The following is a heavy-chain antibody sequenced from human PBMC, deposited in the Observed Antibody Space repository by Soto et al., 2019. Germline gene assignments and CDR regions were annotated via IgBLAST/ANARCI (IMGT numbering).Heavy chain of an antibody. V-gene: IGHV4-39*01. CDR1: GGSVNSTYYN. CDR3: GRLVIDDTPHREVDF. Sequence: SETLSLTCTVSGGSVNSTYYNWGWIRQPPGKGLEWIGSIYNSASTYYNPSLKSRVTISVDTSRNQFSLNLNSVTAEDTAMYYCGRLVIDDTPHREVDFWGQGTLVTVS. J-gene: IGHJ4*02. D-gene: IGHD2-15*01. CDR2: IYNSAST.